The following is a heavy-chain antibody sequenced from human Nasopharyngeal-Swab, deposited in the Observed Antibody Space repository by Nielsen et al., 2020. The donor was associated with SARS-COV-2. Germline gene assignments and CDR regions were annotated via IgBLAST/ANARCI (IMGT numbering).Heavy chain of an antibody. V-gene: IGHV3-74*01. CDR3: ASEWTEKAYDI. CDR1: GFTFGDYA. CDR2: IKTDGSRT. Sequence: GESLKISCAASGFTFGDYAMHWVRQAPGKGLVWVSRIKTDGSRTVYADSVRGRFTISRDNVKNTLYMEMNSLRADDTAVYYCASEWTEKAYDIWGQGTMVTVSS. J-gene: IGHJ3*02. D-gene: IGHD3/OR15-3a*01.